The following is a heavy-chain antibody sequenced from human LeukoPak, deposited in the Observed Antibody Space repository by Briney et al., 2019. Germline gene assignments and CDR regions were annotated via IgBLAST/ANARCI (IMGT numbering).Heavy chain of an antibody. V-gene: IGHV3-23*01. CDR1: GFTFSSYA. D-gene: IGHD2-2*01. CDR2: ISGSGGST. J-gene: IGHJ3*02. Sequence: GGSLRLSCAASGFTFSSYAMSWVHQASGKGLEWVSAISGSGGSTYYADSVKGRFTISRDNSKNTLYLQMNSLRAEDTAVYYCAKEIVVVPAAIGHDAFDIWGQGTMVTVSS. CDR3: AKEIVVVPAAIGHDAFDI.